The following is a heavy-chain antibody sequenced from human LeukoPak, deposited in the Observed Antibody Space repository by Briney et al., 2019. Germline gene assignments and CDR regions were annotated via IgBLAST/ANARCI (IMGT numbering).Heavy chain of an antibody. CDR3: ARGQYYDSSGYPLVDV. D-gene: IGHD3-22*01. Sequence: SETLSLTCTVSGGSIRSSYYYWGWIRQPPGQGLEWIGSIYDSGSTYYNPSLKSRVTISVDTSKNQVSLKLSSVTAADTAVYYCARGQYYDSSGYPLVDVWGQGTLVTVSS. V-gene: IGHV4-39*07. CDR1: GGSIRSSYYY. J-gene: IGHJ4*02. CDR2: IYDSGST.